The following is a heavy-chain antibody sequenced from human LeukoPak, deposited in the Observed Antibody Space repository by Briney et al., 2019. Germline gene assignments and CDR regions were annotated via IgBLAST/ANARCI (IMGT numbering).Heavy chain of an antibody. CDR1: GFTFSSYG. J-gene: IGHJ3*02. Sequence: PGGSLRLSCAASGFTFSSYGMHWVRQAPGKGLEWVAVISYDGSNKYYADSVKGRFTISRDNSKNTLYLQMNSLRAEDTAVYYCARELLYDSSGYPGAFDIWGQGTMVTVSS. D-gene: IGHD3-22*01. V-gene: IGHV3-30*03. CDR2: ISYDGSNK. CDR3: ARELLYDSSGYPGAFDI.